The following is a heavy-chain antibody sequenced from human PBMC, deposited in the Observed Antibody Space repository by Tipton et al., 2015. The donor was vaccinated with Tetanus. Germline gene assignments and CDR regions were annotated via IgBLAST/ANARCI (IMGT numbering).Heavy chain of an antibody. CDR2: ISGSGGST. CDR3: ARGDSGRDGYNLGGDY. Sequence: GSLRLSCAASGFTFSSYAMSWVRQAPGKGLEWVSAISGSGGSTYYADSVKGRFTISRDNAKNSLYLQMNSLRDEDTAVYYCARGDSGRDGYNLGGDYWGQGTLVTVSS. CDR1: GFTFSSYA. V-gene: IGHV3-23*01. D-gene: IGHD5-24*01. J-gene: IGHJ4*02.